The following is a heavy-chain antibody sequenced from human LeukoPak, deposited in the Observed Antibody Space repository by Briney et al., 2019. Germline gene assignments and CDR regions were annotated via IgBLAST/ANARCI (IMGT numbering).Heavy chain of an antibody. D-gene: IGHD5-18*01. CDR1: GFTFDDYA. CDR3: AKDKGPSRGYSYGPYYYYGMDV. Sequence: PGRSLRLSCAASGFTFDDYAMHWVRQAPGKGLEWVSGISWNSGSICYADSVKGRFTISRDNAKNSLYLQMNSLRAEDTALYYCAKDKGPSRGYSYGPYYYYGMDVWGQGTTVTVSS. CDR2: ISWNSGSI. J-gene: IGHJ6*02. V-gene: IGHV3-9*01.